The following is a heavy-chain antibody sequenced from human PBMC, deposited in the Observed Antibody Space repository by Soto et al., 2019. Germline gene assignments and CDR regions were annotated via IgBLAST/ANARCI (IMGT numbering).Heavy chain of an antibody. CDR3: AGVYWFRGMDV. J-gene: IGHJ6*01. V-gene: IGHV6-1*01. Sequence: SQTRSLTRAISGSTVSSNSAAGNCIRQSPSRGLEWLGRTYYRSTWSNDYAVSVKSRITINPDTSKNQFSLHLYSVTPEDTAVYYCAGVYWFRGMDVWGQGTPVTVSS. CDR1: GSTVSSNSAA. CDR2: TYYRSTWSN. D-gene: IGHD2-15*01.